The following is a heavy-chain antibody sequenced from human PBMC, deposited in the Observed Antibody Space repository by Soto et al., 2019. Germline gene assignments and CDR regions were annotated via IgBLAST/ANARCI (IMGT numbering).Heavy chain of an antibody. CDR2: ITAATGTT. Sequence: LRLSCAASGFTFGSYGMTWVRQAPGKGLECVSGITAATGTTYYADSVKGRFTISRDLSTNTLFLQMGSLRAADSAVYYCAKAKGRSNFYYSGLDVWGQGTTVTVSS. CDR1: GFTFGSYG. V-gene: IGHV3-23*01. J-gene: IGHJ6*02. CDR3: AKAKGRSNFYYSGLDV. D-gene: IGHD1-26*01.